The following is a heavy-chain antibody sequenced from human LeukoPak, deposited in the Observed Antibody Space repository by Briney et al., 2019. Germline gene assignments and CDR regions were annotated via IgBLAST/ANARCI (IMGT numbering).Heavy chain of an antibody. CDR2: YSWESGTR. J-gene: IGHJ4*02. D-gene: IGHD6-13*01. Sequence: GRSLRLSYAPSGFTFEAYAMHWLRQGPGKGLEWVSGYSWESGTRGYEDSVKGRLTISRDNAKISLYRQRNSLRAEDTALYICAKDSSSTPGRGTYYFTYCGQGSLVTVSS. CDR1: GFTFEAYA. V-gene: IGHV3-9*01. CDR3: AKDSSSTPGRGTYYFTY.